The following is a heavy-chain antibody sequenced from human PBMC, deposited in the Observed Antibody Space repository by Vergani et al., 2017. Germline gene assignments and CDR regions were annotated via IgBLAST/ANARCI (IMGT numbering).Heavy chain of an antibody. D-gene: IGHD3-16*01. V-gene: IGHV3-30*02. Sequence: QVQLVESGGGVVQRGGSLRLPCATSGLPLSNYDMHGIRQGPGKGLEFVAFIQFDGSNQYYADSVKGRFTLSRDFSKNTLYLQINSLRTDDTATYYCAKHFRGWGIDYWGQGTQVIVSS. CDR2: IQFDGSNQ. CDR1: GLPLSNYD. J-gene: IGHJ4*02. CDR3: AKHFRGWGIDY.